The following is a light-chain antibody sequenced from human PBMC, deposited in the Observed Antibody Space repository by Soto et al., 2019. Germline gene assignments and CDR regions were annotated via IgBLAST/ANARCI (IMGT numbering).Light chain of an antibody. V-gene: IGKV1-5*01. CDR1: QSISSW. CDR2: DAS. Sequence: DIQMTQSPSTLSASVGDRVTITCRASQSISSWLAWYQQKLGRAPRLLIYDASSLESGVPSRFSGSGSGTDFTLTISSLQPEDFGTYYCQQANSFPLTFGGGTKVDIK. J-gene: IGKJ4*01. CDR3: QQANSFPLT.